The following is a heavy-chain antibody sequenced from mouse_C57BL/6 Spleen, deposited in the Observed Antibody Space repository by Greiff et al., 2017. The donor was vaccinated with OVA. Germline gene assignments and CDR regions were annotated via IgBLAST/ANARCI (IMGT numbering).Heavy chain of an antibody. CDR3: ARVDYENYFDY. CDR1: GYTFTSYW. J-gene: IGHJ2*01. CDR2: IDPSDSYT. V-gene: IGHV1-69*01. Sequence: QVQLQQPGAELVMPGASVKLSCKASGYTFTSYWMHWVKQRPGQGLEWIGEIDPSDSYTNYNQKFKGKSTLTVDKSSSTAYMQLSSLTSEDSAVYYCARVDYENYFDYWGQGTTLTVSS. D-gene: IGHD2-4*01.